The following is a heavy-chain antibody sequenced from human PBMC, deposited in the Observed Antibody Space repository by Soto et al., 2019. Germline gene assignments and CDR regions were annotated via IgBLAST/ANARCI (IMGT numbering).Heavy chain of an antibody. CDR1: GGSIISGGDY. CDR2: IKYSGST. V-gene: IGHV4-31*03. Sequence: TLSLTCTVSGGSIISGGDYWSWIRQHPGKGLEWIGYIKYSGSTYYNPSLKSRITISLDTSKNQFSLKLSSVTAADTAVYYCARESYYHGMDVWGQGTTVTVSS. J-gene: IGHJ6*02. CDR3: ARESYYHGMDV.